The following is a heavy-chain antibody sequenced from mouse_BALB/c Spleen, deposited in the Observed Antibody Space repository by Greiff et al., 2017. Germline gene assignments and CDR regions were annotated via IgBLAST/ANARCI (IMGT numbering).Heavy chain of an antibody. J-gene: IGHJ1*01. D-gene: IGHD2-10*02. CDR1: GFNIKDTY. CDR3: ARWGYGNYRHWYFEV. V-gene: IGHV14-3*02. CDR2: IDPANGNT. Sequence: VQLQQSGAELVKPGASVKLSCTASGFNIKDTYMHWVKQRPEQGLEWIGRIDPANGNTKYDPKFQGKATITADTSSNTAYLQLSSLTSEDTAVYYCARWGYGNYRHWYFEVWGAGTTVTVSS.